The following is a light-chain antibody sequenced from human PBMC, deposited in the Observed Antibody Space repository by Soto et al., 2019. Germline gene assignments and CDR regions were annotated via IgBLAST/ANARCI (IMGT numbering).Light chain of an antibody. CDR3: QQYHISSGT. CDR1: QTIDSW. V-gene: IGKV1-5*03. Sequence: DIQMTQSPSTLSASVGDRVTITCRASQTIDSWLAWYQQRPGKPPNFLIYMASTLASGVPSRFSGSGSGTEFTLTINSLQPDDFATYYYQQYHISSGTFGQATKVEIK. CDR2: MAS. J-gene: IGKJ1*01.